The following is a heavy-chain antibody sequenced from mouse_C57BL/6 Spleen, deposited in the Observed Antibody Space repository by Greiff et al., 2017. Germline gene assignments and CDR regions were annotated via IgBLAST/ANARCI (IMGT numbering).Heavy chain of an antibody. J-gene: IGHJ4*01. Sequence: EVQLQQSGPELVKPGASVKISCKASGYTFTDYYMNWVKQSHGKSLEWIGDINPNNGGTSYNQKFKGKATLTVDKSSSTAYMELRSLTSEDSAVYYCARGLRRGYAMDYWGQGTSVTVSS. CDR1: GYTFTDYY. V-gene: IGHV1-26*01. CDR3: ARGLRRGYAMDY. D-gene: IGHD2-2*01. CDR2: INPNNGGT.